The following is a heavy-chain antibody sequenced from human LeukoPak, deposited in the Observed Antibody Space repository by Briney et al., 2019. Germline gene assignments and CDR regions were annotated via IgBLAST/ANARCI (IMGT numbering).Heavy chain of an antibody. Sequence: ASVKVSCKASGGTFSSYAISWVRQAPGQGLEWMGGIIPIFGTANYAQKFQGRVTITADESTSTAYMELSSLRSEDTAVYYCARVGHCSGGICYSGPFDYWGQGTLVTVSS. J-gene: IGHJ4*02. D-gene: IGHD2-15*01. CDR2: IIPIFGTA. V-gene: IGHV1-69*13. CDR1: GGTFSSYA. CDR3: ARVGHCSGGICYSGPFDY.